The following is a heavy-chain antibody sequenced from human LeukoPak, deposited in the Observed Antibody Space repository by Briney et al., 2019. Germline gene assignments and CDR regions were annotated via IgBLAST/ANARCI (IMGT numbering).Heavy chain of an antibody. J-gene: IGHJ6*03. CDR2: INPNSGGT. V-gene: IGHV1-2*04. CDR1: EYTFTGYY. D-gene: IGHD5-18*01. CDR3: ARKSRYSWDNYYMDV. Sequence: ASVKVSCKASEYTFTGYYMHWVRQAPGQGLEWMGWINPNSGGTNYAQKFQGWVTMTRDTSISTAYMELSSLRSEDTAVYYCARKSRYSWDNYYMDVWGKGTTVTVSS.